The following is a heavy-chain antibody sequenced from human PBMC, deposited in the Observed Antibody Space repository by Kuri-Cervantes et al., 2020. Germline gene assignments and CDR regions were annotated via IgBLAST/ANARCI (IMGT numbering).Heavy chain of an antibody. CDR2: ISAYNGNT. CDR1: GYSFSSYG. V-gene: IGHV1-18*01. Sequence: ASVKVSCKAAGYSFSSYGISWVRQAPGQGLEWMGWISAYNGNTDYAQQFQGRATMTTDTSTSTAYMELRSLRSDDTAVYYCARAWTAVRGPFDYWGQGTLVTVSS. J-gene: IGHJ4*02. D-gene: IGHD4-23*01. CDR3: ARAWTAVRGPFDY.